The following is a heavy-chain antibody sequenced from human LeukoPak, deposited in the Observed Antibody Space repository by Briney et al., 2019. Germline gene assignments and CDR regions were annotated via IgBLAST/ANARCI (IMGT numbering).Heavy chain of an antibody. Sequence: MTAGTLSLTCAVSGGSISSSNWWSWVRQPPGKGLEWIGEIYHSGSTNYNPSLKSRVTISVDKSKNQFSLKLSSVTAADTAVYYCARVRAHYDCSSTSCLYYYYGMDVWGKGTTVTVSS. CDR2: IYHSGST. D-gene: IGHD2-2*01. V-gene: IGHV4-4*02. J-gene: IGHJ6*04. CDR1: GGSISSSNW. CDR3: ARVRAHYDCSSTSCLYYYYGMDV.